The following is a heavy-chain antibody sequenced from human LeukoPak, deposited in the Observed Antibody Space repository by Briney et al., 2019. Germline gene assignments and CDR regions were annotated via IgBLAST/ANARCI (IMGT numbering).Heavy chain of an antibody. V-gene: IGHV3-33*01. J-gene: IGHJ4*02. CDR1: GFTFSSYG. CDR3: ARDRRDSSGWLSNFDY. CDR2: IWYDGSNK. Sequence: GGSLRLSCAASGFTFSSYGMPWVRQAPGKGLEWVAVIWYDGSNKYYADSVKGRFTISRDNSKNTLYLQMNSLRAEDTAVYYCARDRRDSSGWLSNFDYWGQGTLVTVSS. D-gene: IGHD6-19*01.